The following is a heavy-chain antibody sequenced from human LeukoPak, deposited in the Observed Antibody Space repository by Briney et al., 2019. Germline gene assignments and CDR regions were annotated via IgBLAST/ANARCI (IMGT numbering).Heavy chain of an antibody. V-gene: IGHV4-34*01. Sequence: SETLSLTCAVYGGSFSGYYWSWIRQPPGKGLEWIGEINHSGSTNHNPSLKSRVTISVDTSKNQFSLKLSSVTAADTAVYYCARKAIVRAPFDPWGQGTLVTVSS. J-gene: IGHJ5*02. D-gene: IGHD3-10*01. CDR1: GGSFSGYY. CDR2: INHSGST. CDR3: ARKAIVRAPFDP.